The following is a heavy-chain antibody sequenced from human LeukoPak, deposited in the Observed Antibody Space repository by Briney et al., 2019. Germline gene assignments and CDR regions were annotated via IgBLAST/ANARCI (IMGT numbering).Heavy chain of an antibody. J-gene: IGHJ4*02. CDR2: ISYDGSNK. CDR1: GFTFSSYA. D-gene: IGHD3-3*01. CDR3: ASGTGVANFDY. Sequence: GGSLRLSCAASGFTFSSYAMHWVRQAPGKGLEWVAVISYDGSNKYYADSVKGRFTISRDNSKNTLYLQMNGLRAEDTAVYYCASGTGVANFDYWGQGTLVTVSS. V-gene: IGHV3-30*04.